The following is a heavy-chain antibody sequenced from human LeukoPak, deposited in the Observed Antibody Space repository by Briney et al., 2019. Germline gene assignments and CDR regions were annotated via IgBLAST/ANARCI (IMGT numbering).Heavy chain of an antibody. D-gene: IGHD3-16*01. CDR1: GGSIASYY. J-gene: IGHJ5*02. CDR2: IYYSGST. Sequence: SETLSLTCTVSGGSIASYYWSWIRQPPGKGLEWIGYIYYSGSTNYNPSLKSRVTISVDTSKNQFSLNLTSVTAADTAVYYCARFTPQGYGWGGYNRFDPWGQGTLVTVSS. V-gene: IGHV4-59*01. CDR3: ARFTPQGYGWGGYNRFDP.